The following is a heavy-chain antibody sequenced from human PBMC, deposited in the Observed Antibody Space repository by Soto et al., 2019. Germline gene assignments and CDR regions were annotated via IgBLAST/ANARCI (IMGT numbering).Heavy chain of an antibody. CDR3: ARDSAGYSGYDYYFYY. CDR1: GYTFTSYY. CDR2: INPSGGST. J-gene: IGHJ4*02. V-gene: IGHV1-46*01. Sequence: ASVKVSCKASGYTFTSYYMHWVRQAPGQGLEWMGIINPSGGSTSYAQKFQGRVTMTRDTSTSTVYMELSSLRSEDTAVYYCARDSAGYSGYDYYFYYRGQGTLVPVSA. D-gene: IGHD5-12*01.